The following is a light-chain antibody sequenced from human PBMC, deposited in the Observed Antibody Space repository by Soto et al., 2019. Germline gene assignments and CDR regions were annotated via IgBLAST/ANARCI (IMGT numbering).Light chain of an antibody. CDR1: QSIMFS. Sequence: EIVMTQSPATLSVSPGDRATLSCRASQSIMFSLAWYQQKPGQAPRLLISGASTRATGIPARFSGSGSGKEFTLTISSLQSEDFAVYYCQQYYDWPPLTFGGGTKVEIK. CDR3: QQYYDWPPLT. V-gene: IGKV3-15*01. CDR2: GAS. J-gene: IGKJ4*01.